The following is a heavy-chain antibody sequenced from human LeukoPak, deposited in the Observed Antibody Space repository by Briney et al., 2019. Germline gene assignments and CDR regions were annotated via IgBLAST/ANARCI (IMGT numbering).Heavy chain of an antibody. CDR1: GYTFTSNY. D-gene: IGHD3-10*01. J-gene: IGHJ6*03. V-gene: IGHV1-46*01. Sequence: ASVKVSCKSFGYTFTSNYMHWVRQAPGQGPEWMGVISPSGASTTYAQTFQGRVTLTRDMSTSTDYLELSSLRSDDTAVYYCARVNYYGSGLYNYYYMDVWGKGTTVTISS. CDR2: ISPSGAST. CDR3: ARVNYYGSGLYNYYYMDV.